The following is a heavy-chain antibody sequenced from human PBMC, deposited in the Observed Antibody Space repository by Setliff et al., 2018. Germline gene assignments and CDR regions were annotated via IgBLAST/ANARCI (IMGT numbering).Heavy chain of an antibody. CDR3: ARVESMVRGKNILRHFDY. CDR1: GYTFNNYG. CDR2: VTIYNGNT. D-gene: IGHD3-10*01. J-gene: IGHJ4*02. Sequence: ASVKVSCKASGYTFNNYGVAWVRQAPGQGLDWMGWVTIYNGNTKYAQNLRGRLTLSTDRSTSTVYMELGSLTTDDTAIYYCARVESMVRGKNILRHFDYWGQGTQVTVSS. V-gene: IGHV1-18*01.